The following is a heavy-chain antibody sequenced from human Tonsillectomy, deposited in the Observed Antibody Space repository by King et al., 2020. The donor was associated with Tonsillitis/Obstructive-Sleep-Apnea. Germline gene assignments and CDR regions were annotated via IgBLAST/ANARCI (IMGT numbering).Heavy chain of an antibody. CDR2: IYWDDDK. V-gene: IGHV2-5*02. Sequence: TLKESGPTLVKPTQTLTLTCTFSGFSLSTSGVGVGWIRQPPGKALEWLALIYWDDDKRYSPSLKSRLTITKDTSKNQVVLTMTNMDPVDTATYYCAHSQWDFWGGYPTSYFDYWGQGTLVTVSS. D-gene: IGHD3-3*01. CDR1: GFSLSTSGVG. J-gene: IGHJ4*02. CDR3: AHSQWDFWGGYPTSYFDY.